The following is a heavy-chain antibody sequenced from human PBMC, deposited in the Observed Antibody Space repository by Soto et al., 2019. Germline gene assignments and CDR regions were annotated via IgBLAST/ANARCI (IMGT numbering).Heavy chain of an antibody. V-gene: IGHV3-30-3*01. CDR3: ARESRSYYYDSSGYFYADFDC. CDR1: GFTFSSYA. D-gene: IGHD3-22*01. Sequence: GGSLRLSCAASGFTFSSYAMHWVRQAPGKGLEWVAVMSYDGSKTYYADSVKGRFTISRDDSKKTLYLQMNGLRAEDTAVYYCARESRSYYYDSSGYFYADFDCWGQGTLVTVSS. J-gene: IGHJ4*02. CDR2: MSYDGSKT.